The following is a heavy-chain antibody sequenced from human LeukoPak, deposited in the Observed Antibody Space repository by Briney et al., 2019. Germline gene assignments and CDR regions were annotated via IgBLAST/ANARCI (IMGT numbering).Heavy chain of an antibody. V-gene: IGHV1-69*04. D-gene: IGHD6-13*01. CDR2: IIPILGIA. CDR3: ARDRISYSGSWYSLNWFDP. J-gene: IGHJ5*02. Sequence: SVKVSCKASGYNLISYGIIWVRQAPGQGLEWMGRIIPILGIANYAQKFQGRVTITADKSTSTAYMELSSLRSEDTAVYYCARDRISYSGSWYSLNWFDPWGQGTLVTVSS. CDR1: GYNLISYG.